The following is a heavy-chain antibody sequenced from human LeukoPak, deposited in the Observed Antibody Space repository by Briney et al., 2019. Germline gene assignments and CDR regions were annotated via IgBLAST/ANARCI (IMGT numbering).Heavy chain of an antibody. CDR3: ARVRYYDILTGYYYYYYYMDV. CDR1: GGSISSSSYY. D-gene: IGHD3-9*01. V-gene: IGHV4-61*01. Sequence: SETLSLTCTVSGGSISSSSYYWSWIRQPPGKGLEWIGYIYYSGSTNYNPSLKSRVTISVDTSKNQFSLKLSSVTAADTAVYYCARVRYYDILTGYYYYYYYMDVWGQGTTVTVSS. CDR2: IYYSGST. J-gene: IGHJ6*03.